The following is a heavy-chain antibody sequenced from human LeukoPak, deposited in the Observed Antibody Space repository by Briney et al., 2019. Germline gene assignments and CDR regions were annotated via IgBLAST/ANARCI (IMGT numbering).Heavy chain of an antibody. Sequence: ASVKVSCKASGYTFTGYYMHWVRQAPGQGLEWMGWINPNSGGTNYAQKFQGRVTMTRDTSISTAYMELSRLRSDDTAVYYCARLETYDFRSGYYLDYWGQGTLVTVSS. CDR1: GYTFTGYY. CDR2: INPNSGGT. D-gene: IGHD3-3*01. V-gene: IGHV1-2*02. J-gene: IGHJ4*02. CDR3: ARLETYDFRSGYYLDY.